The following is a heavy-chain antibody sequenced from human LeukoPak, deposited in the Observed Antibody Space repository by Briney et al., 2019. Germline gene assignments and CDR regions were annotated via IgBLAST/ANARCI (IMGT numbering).Heavy chain of an antibody. CDR3: ARGHRSSYYYYHMDV. J-gene: IGHJ6*03. CDR2: INHSGST. CDR1: GGSFSGYY. V-gene: IGHV4-34*01. Sequence: SETLSLTCAVYGGSFSGYYWSWIRQPPGKGLEWIGEINHSGSTNYNPSLKSRVTISVDTSKNQFSLKLSSVTAADTAVYYCARGHRSSYYYYHMDVWGKGTTVTVSS.